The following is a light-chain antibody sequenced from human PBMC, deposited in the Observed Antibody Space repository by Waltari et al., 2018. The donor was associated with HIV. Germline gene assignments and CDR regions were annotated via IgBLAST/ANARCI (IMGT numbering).Light chain of an antibody. CDR2: AVA. CDR1: QTISIY. CDR3: QQGYSTPLT. Sequence: DIQMTQSPSSLSASVGDRVIISCRPSQTISIYLNWYQQKPGKAPRLLIYAVASLQRGVPSRFSGSGSGTDFTLTISSLQPEDFATYYCQQGYSTPLTFGGGTKVEIK. V-gene: IGKV1-39*01. J-gene: IGKJ4*01.